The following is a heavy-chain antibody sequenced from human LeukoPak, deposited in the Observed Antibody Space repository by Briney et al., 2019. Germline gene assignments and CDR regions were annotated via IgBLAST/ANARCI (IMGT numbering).Heavy chain of an antibody. V-gene: IGHV3-23*01. CDR3: AKWGDYDVLTGYYVSDF. CDR2: ISGRSDNT. Sequence: GGSLRLSCAASGFFFSNYSMYWVRQAPGKGLEGVSAISGRSDNTYYADSVKGRFTLSRDSSKNTLYLQMNSLRADDTAVYYCAKWGDYDVLTGYYVSDFWGQGTLVTVSS. J-gene: IGHJ4*02. CDR1: GFFFSNYS. D-gene: IGHD3-9*01.